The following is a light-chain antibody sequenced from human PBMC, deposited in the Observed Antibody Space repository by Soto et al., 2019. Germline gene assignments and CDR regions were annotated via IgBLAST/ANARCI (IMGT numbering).Light chain of an antibody. CDR3: MQALQTPRT. CDR1: QSLLHSNGYNY. V-gene: IGKV2-28*01. J-gene: IGKJ1*01. CDR2: LGS. Sequence: DIVMTQSPLSLPVAPGEPASISCRSSQSLLHSNGYNYLDWYLQKPGQSPQLLIYLGSNRASGVPDRFSCSGSGTDFTLKISRVEAGDVGVYYCMQALQTPRTFGQGTKVEI.